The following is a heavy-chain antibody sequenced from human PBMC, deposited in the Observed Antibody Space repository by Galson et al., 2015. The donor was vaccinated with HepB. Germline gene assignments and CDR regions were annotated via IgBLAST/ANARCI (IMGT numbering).Heavy chain of an antibody. V-gene: IGHV2-70*01. CDR2: IDWDDDK. D-gene: IGHD3-10*01. Sequence: PALVKPTQTLTLTCTFSGFSLRTSGMCVSWIRQPPGKALEWLALIDWDDDKYYSTSLKTRLTISKDTSKNQVVLTMTNMDPVDTATYYCARINPSGYVVGEYYFDYWGQGTLVTVSS. CDR3: ARINPSGYVVGEYYFDY. CDR1: GFSLRTSGMC. J-gene: IGHJ4*02.